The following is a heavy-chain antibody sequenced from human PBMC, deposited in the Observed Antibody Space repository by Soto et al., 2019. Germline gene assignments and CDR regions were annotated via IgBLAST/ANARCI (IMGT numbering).Heavy chain of an antibody. J-gene: IGHJ4*02. V-gene: IGHV4-34*01. CDR2: INHSGST. D-gene: IGHD3-3*01. CDR1: GGPFSGYY. CDR3: ASRYITIFGDETGGSPGFDY. Sequence: SSETLPLTCAVYGGPFSGYYWSWIRQPPGKGLEWIGEINHSGSTNYNPSLKSRVTISVDTSKNQFSLKLSSVTAADTAVYYCASRYITIFGDETGGSPGFDYWGQGTLVTVSS.